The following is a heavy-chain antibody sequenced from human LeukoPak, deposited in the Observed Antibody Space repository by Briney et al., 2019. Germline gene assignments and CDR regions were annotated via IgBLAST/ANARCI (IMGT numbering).Heavy chain of an antibody. V-gene: IGHV1-2*06. D-gene: IGHD3-9*01. Sequence: ASVKVSCKASGYTFTGYYMHWVRQAPGQGLEWMGRINPNSGGTNYAQKFQGRVTMTRDTSISTAYMELSRLRSDDTAVYYCARDRDILTGSGYYLDYWGQGTLVTVSS. J-gene: IGHJ4*02. CDR3: ARDRDILTGSGYYLDY. CDR1: GYTFTGYY. CDR2: INPNSGGT.